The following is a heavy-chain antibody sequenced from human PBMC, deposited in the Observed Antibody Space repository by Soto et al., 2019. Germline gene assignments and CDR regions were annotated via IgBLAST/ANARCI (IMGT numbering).Heavy chain of an antibody. D-gene: IGHD6-13*01. V-gene: IGHV1-18*01. CDR2: ISAYNGNT. J-gene: IGHJ4*02. CDR3: ARIVEYSSSWNFDY. Sequence: ASVKVSCKASGYTFTIYGISWVLQAPGQGLEWMGWISAYNGNTNYAQKLQGRVTMTTDTSTSTAYMELRSLRSDDTAVYYCARIVEYSSSWNFDYWGQGTLVTVSS. CDR1: GYTFTIYG.